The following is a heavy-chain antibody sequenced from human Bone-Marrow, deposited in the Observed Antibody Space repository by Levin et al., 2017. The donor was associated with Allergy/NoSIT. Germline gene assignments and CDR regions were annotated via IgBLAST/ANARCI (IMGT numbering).Heavy chain of an antibody. CDR1: GGSIRSGGYY. CDR2: IYDSGST. CDR3: ARIPDTTSECDY. Sequence: SETLSLTCTVSGGSIRSGGYYWSWIRQHPGKGLEWIGYIYDSGSTSYNPSLASRVAISVDTSKNQFYLKLTSLTAADTAVYYCARIPDTTSECDYWGQGTLVTVSS. J-gene: IGHJ4*02. V-gene: IGHV4-31*03. D-gene: IGHD5-18*01.